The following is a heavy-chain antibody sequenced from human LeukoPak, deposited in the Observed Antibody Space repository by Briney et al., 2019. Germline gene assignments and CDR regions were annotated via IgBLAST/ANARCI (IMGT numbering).Heavy chain of an antibody. CDR3: ARQDYYGSGSYYPPPGY. CDR2: INPNSGGK. V-gene: IGHV1-2*02. Sequence: ASVKVSCKASGYTFTGYYMHWVRQAPGQGVEWMGWINPNSGGKNYAQKFQGRVTMNRDTSISTDYMEVSRLREDGRAGYYCARQDYYGSGSYYPPPGYWGQGTLVTVSS. CDR1: GYTFTGYY. D-gene: IGHD3-10*01. J-gene: IGHJ4*02.